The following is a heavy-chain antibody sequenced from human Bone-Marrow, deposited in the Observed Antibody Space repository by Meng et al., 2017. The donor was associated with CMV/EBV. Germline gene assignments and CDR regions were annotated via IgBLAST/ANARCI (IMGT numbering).Heavy chain of an antibody. J-gene: IGHJ6*02. CDR3: ARVVSPRSNPIRYYYGMDV. CDR1: GYTFTSYG. D-gene: IGHD1-26*01. CDR2: ISAYNGNT. V-gene: IGHV1-18*01. Sequence: ASVKVSCKASGYTFTSYGISWVRQAPGQGLEWMGWISAYNGNTNYAQKLQGRVTMTTDTSTSTANMELRSLRSDDTAVYYFARVVSPRSNPIRYYYGMDVWGQGTTVTVSS.